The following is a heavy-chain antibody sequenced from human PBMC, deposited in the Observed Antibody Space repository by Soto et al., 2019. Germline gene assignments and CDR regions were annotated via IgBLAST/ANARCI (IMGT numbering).Heavy chain of an antibody. V-gene: IGHV1-18*01. D-gene: IGHD1-7*01. Sequence: ASVKVSCKASGYTFTSYGISWVRQAPGQGLEWMGWISAYNGNTNYAQKLQGRVTMTTDTSTSTAYMELRSLRSDDTAVYYCARVDRLELSGAYYYYYGMDVWGKGTTVTVSS. CDR3: ARVDRLELSGAYYYYYGMDV. J-gene: IGHJ6*04. CDR2: ISAYNGNT. CDR1: GYTFTSYG.